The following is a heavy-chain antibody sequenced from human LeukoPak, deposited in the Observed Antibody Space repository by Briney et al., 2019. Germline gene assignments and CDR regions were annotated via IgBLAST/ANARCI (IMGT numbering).Heavy chain of an antibody. CDR2: INHSGIT. CDR3: ASQARYFYDTSGFYFES. V-gene: IGHV4-34*01. Sequence: SVTLSLTCAVNGGSFSGYYWTWIRQAPGKGLEWIGEINHSGITNSNPSLKSRVTISADTSKNQFSLKLTSVTAADTAVYFCASQARYFYDTSGFYFESWGQGILVSVSS. CDR1: GGSFSGYY. J-gene: IGHJ4*02. D-gene: IGHD3-22*01.